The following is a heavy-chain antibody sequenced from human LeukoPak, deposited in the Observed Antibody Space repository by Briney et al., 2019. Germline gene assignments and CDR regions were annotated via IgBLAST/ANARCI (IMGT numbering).Heavy chain of an antibody. D-gene: IGHD3-22*01. CDR1: GYSFTSYW. CDR2: IDPSDSYT. J-gene: IGHJ5*02. CDR3: ARLTGYYYDSSP. Sequence: GESPKISCKGSGYSFTSYWISWVRQMPGKGLEWMGRIDPSDSYTNYSPSFQGHVTISADKSISTAYLQWSSLKASDTAMYYCARLTGYYYDSSPWGQGTLVTVSS. V-gene: IGHV5-10-1*01.